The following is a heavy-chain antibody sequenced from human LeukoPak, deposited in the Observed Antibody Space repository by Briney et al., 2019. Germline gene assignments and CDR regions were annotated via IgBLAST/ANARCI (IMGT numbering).Heavy chain of an antibody. V-gene: IGHV4-59*01. CDR2: IHYTGSP. CDR1: SGSISNYY. CDR3: AREGGAGAFDI. J-gene: IGHJ3*02. D-gene: IGHD3-16*01. Sequence: PSETLSLTCTVSSGSISNYYWSWIRQPPGKGLEWIGYIHYTGSPNYNPPLKSRVTMSVDTSKNQLSLKWSSVTAADTAVYYCAREGGAGAFDIWGQGTMVTVSS.